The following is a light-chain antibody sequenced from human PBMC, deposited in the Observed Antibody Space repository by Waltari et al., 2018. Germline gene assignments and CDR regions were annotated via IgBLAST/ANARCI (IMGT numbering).Light chain of an antibody. Sequence: DIQMTQSPSPMSESGGDRVTIICRASQSISNWLAWYQQKPGKAPKLLNYKASTLESGVPSRFSGSGSGTEFTLTISSRQPDDFATYDCQQYNSYSLLTFGGGTKVECK. CDR1: QSISNW. CDR3: QQYNSYSLLT. V-gene: IGKV1-5*03. J-gene: IGKJ4*01. CDR2: KAS.